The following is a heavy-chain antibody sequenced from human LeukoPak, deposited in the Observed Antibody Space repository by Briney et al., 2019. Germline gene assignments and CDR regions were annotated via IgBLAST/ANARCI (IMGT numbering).Heavy chain of an antibody. J-gene: IGHJ4*02. V-gene: IGHV1-69*04. D-gene: IGHD3-10*01. CDR1: GGTFSSYA. CDR3: AKDGSGSYYNGDYFDY. Sequence: SVKVSCKAPGGTFSSYAISWVRQAPGQGLEWMGRIIPILGIANYAQKFQGRVTITADKSTSTAYMELSSLRSEDTAVYYCAKDGSGSYYNGDYFDYWGQGTLVTVSS. CDR2: IIPILGIA.